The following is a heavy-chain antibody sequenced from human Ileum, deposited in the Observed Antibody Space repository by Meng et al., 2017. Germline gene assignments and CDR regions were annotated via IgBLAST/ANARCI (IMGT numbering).Heavy chain of an antibody. J-gene: IGHJ5*02. CDR2: IIPIFGTA. CDR1: GGTFSSYA. CDR3: ARGGGGYSSGWYVFYWFDP. Sequence: SVKVSCKASGGTFSSYAISWVRQAPGQGLEWMGGIIPIFGTANYAQKFQGRVTITADESTSTAYMELSSLSSEDTAVYYCARGGGGYSSGWYVFYWFDPWGQGTLVTVSS. D-gene: IGHD6-19*01. V-gene: IGHV1-69*13.